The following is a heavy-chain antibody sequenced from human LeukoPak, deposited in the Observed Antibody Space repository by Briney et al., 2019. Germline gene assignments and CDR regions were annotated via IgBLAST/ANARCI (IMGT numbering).Heavy chain of an antibody. D-gene: IGHD3-3*01. CDR2: ISGSGDKT. V-gene: IGHV3-23*01. CDR1: GFTFDSYA. CDR3: AKDLRGSGDYCDY. Sequence: PGGSLRLSCAASGFTFDSYAMSWVRQAPGKGLEWVSAISGSGDKTYYAESVKGRFTISRDNSENTLYLQMNSLRAEDTAVYYCAKDLRGSGDYCDYWGPGTLVTVSS. J-gene: IGHJ4*02.